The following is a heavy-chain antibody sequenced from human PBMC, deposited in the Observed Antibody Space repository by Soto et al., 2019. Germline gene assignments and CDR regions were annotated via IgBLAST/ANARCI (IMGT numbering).Heavy chain of an antibody. J-gene: IGHJ4*02. CDR2: ISGSGGST. D-gene: IGHD6-19*01. CDR3: ARRSSGWYFHY. CDR1: GFTFSSYA. V-gene: IGHV3-23*01. Sequence: EVQLLESGGGLVQPGGSLGLSCAASGFTFSSYAMSWVRQAPGKGLEWVSAISGSGGSTYYADSVKGRFTISRDNSKNTLYRKMTSIRAEDTAVYYCARRSSGWYFHYWRQGTLVPVSS.